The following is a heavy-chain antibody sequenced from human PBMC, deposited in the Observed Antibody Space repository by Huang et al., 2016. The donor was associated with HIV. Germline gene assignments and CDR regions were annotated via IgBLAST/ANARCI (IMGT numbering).Heavy chain of an antibody. CDR2: ISPYNGNT. CDR3: ARFSDPYNWNYVKWGFDY. D-gene: IGHD1-1*01. V-gene: IGHV1-18*04. CDR1: GYTFSSYG. J-gene: IGHJ4*02. Sequence: QVKLVQSEAEAKKPGDSVKVSCNSSGYTFSSYGVSWVRQAPGQRLEWMGWISPYNGNTNYAQKFQGRVTMTTGTSANTAYMELRRLRSDDTALYYCARFSDPYNWNYVKWGFDYWGQGTLVTVSS.